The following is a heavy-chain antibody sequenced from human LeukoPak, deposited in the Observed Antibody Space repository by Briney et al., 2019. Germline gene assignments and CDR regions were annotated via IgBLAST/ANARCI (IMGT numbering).Heavy chain of an antibody. CDR3: ARQGAPSGSLEWFDP. J-gene: IGHJ5*02. Sequence: ASVKVSCKASGYTFTGYYMHWVRQAPGQGLEWMGWINPNSGGTNYAQKFQGRVTMTRDTSITTAYMELSRLRSDDTAVYYCARQGAPSGSLEWFDPWGQGTLVTVSS. CDR2: INPNSGGT. CDR1: GYTFTGYY. D-gene: IGHD1-1*01. V-gene: IGHV1-2*02.